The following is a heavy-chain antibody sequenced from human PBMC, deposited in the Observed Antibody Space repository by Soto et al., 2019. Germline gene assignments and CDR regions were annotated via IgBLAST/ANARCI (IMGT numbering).Heavy chain of an antibody. V-gene: IGHV1-18*01. CDR1: GYTFTSYG. J-gene: IGHJ4*02. CDR2: ISAYNGNT. Sequence: QVQLVQSGAEVKKPGASVKVSCKASGYTFTSYGISWVRQAPGQGLEWMGWISAYNGNTNYAQKLQGRVTMTTDTSTRTAYMELRSLRSDDTAVYYCARDLSSGYCSGGSCSFDYWGQGTLVTVSS. D-gene: IGHD2-15*01. CDR3: ARDLSSGYCSGGSCSFDY.